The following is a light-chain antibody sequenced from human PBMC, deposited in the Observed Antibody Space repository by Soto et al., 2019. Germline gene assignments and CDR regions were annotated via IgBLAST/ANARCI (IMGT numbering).Light chain of an antibody. CDR2: DVI. Sequence: QSVLTQPASVSGSPGQSITISCTGTSSDVGGYNYVSWYQQHPGKAPKLMIYDVINRPSGVSNRFSVSKSGNSASLTISGLQAEDEADYYCSSYTSSSTYVVFGGGTKVTAL. CDR3: SSYTSSSTYVV. CDR1: SSDVGGYNY. V-gene: IGLV2-14*03. J-gene: IGLJ2*01.